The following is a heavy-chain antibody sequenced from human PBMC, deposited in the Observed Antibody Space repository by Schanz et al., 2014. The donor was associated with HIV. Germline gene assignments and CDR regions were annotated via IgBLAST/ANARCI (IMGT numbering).Heavy chain of an antibody. J-gene: IGHJ4*02. Sequence: QIQLVQSGAEVKKPGASVRVSCKASGYSFTNYYLHWVRQAPGQGLGWMGMINPSGGSTEFAQKFQGRVSLTRDTSTSTVYMELRSLRSDDTAVYYCTKEQAVGGFDYWGQGTLVTVSS. CDR3: TKEQAVGGFDY. CDR1: GYSFTNYY. D-gene: IGHD6-19*01. V-gene: IGHV1-46*01. CDR2: INPSGGST.